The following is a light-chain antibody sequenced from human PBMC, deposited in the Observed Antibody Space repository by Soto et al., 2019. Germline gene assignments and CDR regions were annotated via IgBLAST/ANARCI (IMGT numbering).Light chain of an antibody. CDR1: SSDVGGYNY. CDR3: SSYAGSTWV. V-gene: IGLV2-8*01. J-gene: IGLJ3*02. CDR2: EVI. Sequence: QSALTQPPSASGSPGQSVTISCTGTSSDVGGYNYVSWYQQHPGKAPKLMIYEVIKRPSGVPDRFSGSKSGNTASLTVSGLQAEDEADYYCSSYAGSTWVFGGGTQLTVL.